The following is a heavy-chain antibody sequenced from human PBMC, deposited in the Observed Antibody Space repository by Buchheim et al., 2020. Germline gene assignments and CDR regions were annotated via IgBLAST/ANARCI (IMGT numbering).Heavy chain of an antibody. Sequence: QERLVESGGGVVQPGGSLTLSCVTSGFHFNNYGMYWVRQAPGKRLEWVAVIWYDGTNQYYADSVKGRFTISRDNSKSNLYLEMTTLRAEDTAMYYCARDGTLWGQGTL. CDR1: GFHFNNYG. CDR2: IWYDGTNQ. J-gene: IGHJ4*02. V-gene: IGHV3-33*01. D-gene: IGHD1-7*01. CDR3: ARDGTL.